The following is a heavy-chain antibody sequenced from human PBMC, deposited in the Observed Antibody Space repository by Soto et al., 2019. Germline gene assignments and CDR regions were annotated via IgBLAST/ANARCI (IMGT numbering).Heavy chain of an antibody. J-gene: IGHJ4*02. CDR3: ARARGARYFDY. D-gene: IGHD2-15*01. V-gene: IGHV4-30-4*01. CDR1: GGSISRGDYY. Sequence: QVQLPESGPGLVKPAQALSLTCTDYGGSISRGDYYWSWIRKPPGKGLEWIGYVYYHGSTYYNPSLMSRVTRSVDPSKNQFSLKLSSVTAADTAVYYCARARGARYFDYWGQGTLVTVSS. CDR2: VYYHGST.